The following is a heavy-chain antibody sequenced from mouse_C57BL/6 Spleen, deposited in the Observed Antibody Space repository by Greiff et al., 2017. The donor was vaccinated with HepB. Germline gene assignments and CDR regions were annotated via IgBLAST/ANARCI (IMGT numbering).Heavy chain of an antibody. CDR3: ARDRGYDYDGGAWFAY. D-gene: IGHD2-4*01. Sequence: VQLQQSGPGMVKPSQSLSLTCTVTGYSITSGYDWHWIRHFPGNKLEWMGYISYSGSTNYNPSLKSRISITHDTSKNHFFLKLNSVTTEDTATYYCARDRGYDYDGGAWFAYWGQGTLVTVSA. CDR2: ISYSGST. V-gene: IGHV3-1*01. CDR1: GYSITSGYD. J-gene: IGHJ3*01.